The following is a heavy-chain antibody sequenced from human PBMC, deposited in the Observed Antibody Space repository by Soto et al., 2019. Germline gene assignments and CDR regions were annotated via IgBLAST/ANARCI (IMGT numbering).Heavy chain of an antibody. CDR2: INPSGGST. CDR3: ARDGNIRDYYDSSGYPI. CDR1: GYTFTSYY. J-gene: IGHJ4*02. Sequence: ASVKVSCKASGYTFTSYYMHWVRQAPGQGLEWMGIINPSGGSTSYAQKFQGRVTMTRDTSTSTVYMELSSLRSEDTAVYYCARDGNIRDYYDSSGYPIWGQGTLVTVFS. D-gene: IGHD3-22*01. V-gene: IGHV1-46*01.